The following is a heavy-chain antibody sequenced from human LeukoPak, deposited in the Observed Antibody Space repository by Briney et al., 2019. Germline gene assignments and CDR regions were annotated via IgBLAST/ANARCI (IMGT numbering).Heavy chain of an antibody. V-gene: IGHV3-48*01. CDR1: GFTFSIYS. D-gene: IGHD5-12*01. J-gene: IGHJ4*02. CDR2: VSNSSSTI. Sequence: GGSLRLSCAASGFTFSIYSMNWVRQAPGKGLEWVSYVSNSSSTIYYADSVKGRFTLSGDNSKTTVYLQMNSLRAEDTAVYYCARDRSGFYSVDHWGQGTLVIVSS. CDR3: ARDRSGFYSVDH.